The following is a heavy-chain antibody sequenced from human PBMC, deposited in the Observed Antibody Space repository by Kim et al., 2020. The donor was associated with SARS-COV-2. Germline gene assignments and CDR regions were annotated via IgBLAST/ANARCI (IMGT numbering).Heavy chain of an antibody. J-gene: IGHJ4*01. D-gene: IGHD3-10*01. CDR3: ARGSYYYGSGSYWGY. V-gene: IGHV4-34*01. Sequence: PSLKSRVTISVDTSKNQFSLKLSSVTAADTAVYYCARGSYYYGSGSYWGYWGQGTLVTVSS.